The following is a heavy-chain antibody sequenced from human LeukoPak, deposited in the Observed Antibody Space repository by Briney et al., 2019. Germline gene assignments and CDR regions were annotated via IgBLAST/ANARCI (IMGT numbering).Heavy chain of an antibody. CDR1: GFTFSNYW. Sequence: GGSLRLSCTASGFTFSNYWMTWVRQAPGKGLEWVANINQDGSEKYYVDSVKGRFTISRDNAKNSLFLQMNSLRAEDTAVYYCARDRTNYGDYIALDYWGQGTLVTVSS. CDR2: INQDGSEK. J-gene: IGHJ4*02. V-gene: IGHV3-7*01. CDR3: ARDRTNYGDYIALDY. D-gene: IGHD4-17*01.